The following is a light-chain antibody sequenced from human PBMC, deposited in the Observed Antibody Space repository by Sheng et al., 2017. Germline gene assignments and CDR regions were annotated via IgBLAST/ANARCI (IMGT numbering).Light chain of an antibody. CDR3: QQYYSAPPS. Sequence: DIVMTQSPDSLAVSLGERATINCKSSQSVLYSSNNKNYLAWYQQKPGQPPKLLIYWASTREPGVPDRFSGSGSGTDFTLTISSLQAEDVAVYYCQQYYSAPPSFGQGTKLEI. J-gene: IGKJ2*03. CDR2: WAS. V-gene: IGKV4-1*01. CDR1: QSVLYSSNNKNY.